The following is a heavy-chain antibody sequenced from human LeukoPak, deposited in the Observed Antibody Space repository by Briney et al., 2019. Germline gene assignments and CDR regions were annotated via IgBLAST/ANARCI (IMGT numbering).Heavy chain of an antibody. J-gene: IGHJ5*02. D-gene: IGHD1-26*01. CDR2: IDTIGATT. CDR3: AREIVGATSNWFDP. Sequence: GGSLRLSCTASGFTFSSHAMSWVRQAPGKGLKGVSTIDTIGATTSYTDSVKGRFTISRDNSKNMLYLQMNSLRAEDTAVYYCAREIVGATSNWFDPWGQGTLVTVSS. V-gene: IGHV3-23*01. CDR1: GFTFSSHA.